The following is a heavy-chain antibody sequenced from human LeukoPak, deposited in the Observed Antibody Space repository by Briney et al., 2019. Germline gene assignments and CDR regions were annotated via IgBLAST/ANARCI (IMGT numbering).Heavy chain of an antibody. J-gene: IGHJ4*02. CDR1: GGSISSYY. V-gene: IGHV4-59*01. CDR3: ARASMRFGELGY. D-gene: IGHD3-10*01. Sequence: ASETLSLTCTLSGGSISSYYWSWIRQPPGKGLEWIGYIYYSGSTNYSPSLKSRVTISVDTSKNQFSLKLSSVTAADTAVYYCARASMRFGELGYWGQGTLVTVSS. CDR2: IYYSGST.